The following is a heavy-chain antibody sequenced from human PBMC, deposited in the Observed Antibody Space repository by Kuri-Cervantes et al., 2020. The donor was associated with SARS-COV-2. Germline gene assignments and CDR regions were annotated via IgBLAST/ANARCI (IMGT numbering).Heavy chain of an antibody. Sequence: KVSCKGSGYNFTNNWIGWVRQMPGKGLEWMGIIYPGDSDTRYSPSFQGQVTISADKSISTAYLQWSSLKASDTAMYYCARGRDFLMDVWGQGTTVTVSS. CDR3: ARGRDFLMDV. D-gene: IGHD1-26*01. J-gene: IGHJ6*02. CDR1: GYNFTNNW. CDR2: IYPGDSDT. V-gene: IGHV5-51*01.